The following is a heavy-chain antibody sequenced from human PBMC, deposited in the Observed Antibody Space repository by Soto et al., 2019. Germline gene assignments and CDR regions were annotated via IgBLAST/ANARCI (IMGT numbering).Heavy chain of an antibody. D-gene: IGHD7-27*01. CDR1: GGSISSYY. V-gene: IGHV4-59*01. CDR2: IYYSGSI. Sequence: SETLSLTCTVSGGSISSYYWSWIRQPPGKGLEWIGYIYYSGSINYNPSLKSRVTISVDTSKNQFSLKLSSVTAADTAVYYCARDNWGEAVGSWFDPWGQGTLVTVSS. CDR3: ARDNWGEAVGSWFDP. J-gene: IGHJ5*02.